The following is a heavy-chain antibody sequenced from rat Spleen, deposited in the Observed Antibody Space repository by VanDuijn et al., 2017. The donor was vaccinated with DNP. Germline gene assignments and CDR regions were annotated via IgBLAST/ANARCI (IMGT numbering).Heavy chain of an antibody. Sequence: EVQLQESGPGLVKPSQSLSLTCSVTGYSITSNYWGWIRKFPGNKMEWIGRISYSGRTSYNPSLTGRISITRDTSKNQFFLQLNSVTTEDTATYYSVRGHPPRGFDYWGQGVMVTVSS. V-gene: IGHV3-1*01. CDR3: VRGHPPRGFDY. CDR1: GYSITSNY. D-gene: IGHD3-8*01. J-gene: IGHJ2*01. CDR2: ISYSGRT.